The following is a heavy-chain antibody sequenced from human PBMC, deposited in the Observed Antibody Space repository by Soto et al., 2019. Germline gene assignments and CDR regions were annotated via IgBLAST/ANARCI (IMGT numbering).Heavy chain of an antibody. D-gene: IGHD2-8*01. CDR1: GFTFSSYG. J-gene: IGHJ6*02. CDR3: ARDRGGDASPRRGMDV. V-gene: IGHV3-33*01. CDR2: IWYDGSNK. Sequence: GGSLRLSCAASGFTFSSYGMHWVRQAPGKGLEWVAVIWYDGSNKYYADSVKGRFTISRDNSKNTLYLQMNSLRAEDTAVYYCARDRGGDASPRRGMDVWGQGTTVTVSS.